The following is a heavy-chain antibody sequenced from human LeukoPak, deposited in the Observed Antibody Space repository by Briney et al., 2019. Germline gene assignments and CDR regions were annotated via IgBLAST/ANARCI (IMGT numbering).Heavy chain of an antibody. CDR1: GFTFTTSW. J-gene: IGHJ4*02. Sequence: GGSLRLSCSASGFTFTTSWMNWVRQAPGKGLEWLASITPNASETYYVDSVRGRLTISRDDDKNSVYLQMNSLRAEDTAVYFCARDRAFKAFDYWGQGNLVSVSS. CDR2: ITPNASET. V-gene: IGHV3-7*01. CDR3: ARDRAFKAFDY.